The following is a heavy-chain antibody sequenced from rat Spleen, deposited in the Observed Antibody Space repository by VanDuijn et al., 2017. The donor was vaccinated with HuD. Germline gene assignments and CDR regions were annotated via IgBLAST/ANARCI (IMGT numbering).Heavy chain of an antibody. D-gene: IGHD1-2*01. CDR1: GYSITSNY. CDR3: ARWAYSSYIPDYYVMDA. J-gene: IGHJ4*01. V-gene: IGHV3-1*01. Sequence: EVQLQESGPGLVKPSQSLSLTCSVTGYSITSNYWGWIRKFPGNKMEWIGHISYSGSTSYNPSLKSRISITRDTSKNQFFLQLNSVTTADTATYYCARWAYSSYIPDYYVMDAWGQGASVTVSS. CDR2: ISYSGST.